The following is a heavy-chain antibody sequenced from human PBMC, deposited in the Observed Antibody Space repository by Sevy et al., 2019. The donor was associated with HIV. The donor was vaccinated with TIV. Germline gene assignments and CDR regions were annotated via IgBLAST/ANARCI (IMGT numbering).Heavy chain of an antibody. CDR2: FSFGCGKI. V-gene: IGHV3-23*01. J-gene: IGHJ4*02. CDR3: AREGCTKPHDY. Sequence: GGSLRLSCAASGFTFSKYSMSWIRQTPGKGLEWVSTFSFGCGKINYAHSVKGRFTISRDDSRNTFYLQMNSLRAEDTAIYYCAREGCTKPHDYWGQGTVVTVSS. CDR1: GFTFSKYS. D-gene: IGHD2-8*01.